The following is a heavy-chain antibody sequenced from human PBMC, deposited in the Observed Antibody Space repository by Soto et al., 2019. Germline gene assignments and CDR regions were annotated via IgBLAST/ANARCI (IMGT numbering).Heavy chain of an antibody. CDR2: ISGSAGAT. J-gene: IGHJ6*02. Sequence: VQLLESGGGLVQPGGSLRLSCSASGFTFNDYAMSWVRQAPGKGLEWVSTISGSAGATYYADSVKGRFTISRENSKNTVYLQMSSLRTEDTAIYYCAKGDPRQLPSFYHYYYGWDVWGQGTTVTVSS. D-gene: IGHD1-26*01. CDR1: GFTFNDYA. V-gene: IGHV3-23*01. CDR3: AKGDPRQLPSFYHYYYGWDV.